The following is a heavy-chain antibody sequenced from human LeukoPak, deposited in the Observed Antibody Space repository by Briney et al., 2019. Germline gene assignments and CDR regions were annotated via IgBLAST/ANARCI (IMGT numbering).Heavy chain of an antibody. J-gene: IGHJ4*02. D-gene: IGHD4-11*01. V-gene: IGHV3-23*01. Sequence: GGSLRLSCAASGFTFSTYAMTWVRQAPGKGLEWVSAISGSGGSTYYADSVKGRFTISRDNSKNTLYLQMNSLRAEDTAVYYCAKDHDYSTLRQFDYWGQGTLVTVSS. CDR1: GFTFSTYA. CDR2: ISGSGGST. CDR3: AKDHDYSTLRQFDY.